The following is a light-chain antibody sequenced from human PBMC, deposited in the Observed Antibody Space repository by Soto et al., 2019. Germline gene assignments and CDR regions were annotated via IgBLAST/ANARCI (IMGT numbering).Light chain of an antibody. CDR3: AQGSFWPPYT. CDR1: QNLVNGAGITY. V-gene: IGKV2-30*01. CDR2: KVS. J-gene: IGKJ2*01. Sequence: DVVLTQSPLSLSVTLGQPASISCRSSQNLVNGAGITYLNWYHQRPGHSPRRLIYKVSIRDFGVPDSFSGSGSGTDFTLRINRVEADDVGLYYCAQGSFWPPYTFGQGTQLDI.